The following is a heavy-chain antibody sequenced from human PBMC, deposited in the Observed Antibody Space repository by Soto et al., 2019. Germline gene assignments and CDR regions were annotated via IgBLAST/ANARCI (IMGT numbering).Heavy chain of an antibody. J-gene: IGHJ4*02. CDR2: IYKSGST. CDR3: ARGGHVVVVTAALDY. V-gene: IGHV4-4*08. D-gene: IGHD2-21*02. Sequence: PSETLSLTCTVSGGSISNYYNMWIRQPPGKGLEYIGYIYKSGSTNYNPSLKSRVTMTRDTSTSTLYMELTSLTSDDTAIYYCARGGHVVVVTAALDYWGQGTLVTVSS. CDR1: GGSISNYY.